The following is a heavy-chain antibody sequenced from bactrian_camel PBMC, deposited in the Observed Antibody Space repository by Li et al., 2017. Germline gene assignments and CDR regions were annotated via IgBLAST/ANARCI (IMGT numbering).Heavy chain of an antibody. D-gene: IGHD6*01. CDR3: AAADGGVPCTVVAGTFQFGY. Sequence: HVQLVESGGGLVQPGGSLRLSCAASGFIFSSYHYHWVRQAPGKEVEWVAGITSLPSLFRAASYADSVKGRFTISRDNAKDTLYLQMNSLKPEDTAIYYCAAADGGVPCTVVAGTFQFGYWGQGTQVTVS. CDR1: GFIFSSYH. J-gene: IGHJ6*01. CDR2: ITSLPSLFRAA. V-gene: IGHV3S6*01.